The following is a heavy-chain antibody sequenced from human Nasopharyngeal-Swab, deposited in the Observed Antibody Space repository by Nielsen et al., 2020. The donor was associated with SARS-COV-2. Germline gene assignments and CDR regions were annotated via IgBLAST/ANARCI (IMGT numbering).Heavy chain of an antibody. Sequence: GGSLRLSCAASGFTFSSFVMSWVRQAPGKGLEWMSSISGTGFTSYADSVKGRFTISRDNSKNTVDLHMNSLRGDDTAVYYCAKDFPPSGTIGGGFDHWGQGTLVTVSS. V-gene: IGHV3-23*01. D-gene: IGHD1-7*01. CDR3: AKDFPPSGTIGGGFDH. J-gene: IGHJ4*02. CDR2: ISGTGFT. CDR1: GFTFSSFV.